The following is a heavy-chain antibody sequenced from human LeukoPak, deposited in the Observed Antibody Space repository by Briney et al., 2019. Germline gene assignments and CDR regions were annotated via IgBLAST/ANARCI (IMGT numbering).Heavy chain of an antibody. V-gene: IGHV3-21*01. D-gene: IGHD3-22*01. J-gene: IGHJ4*02. Sequence: GGSLRLSCAASGFTFRSYSMNWVRQAPGKGLEWVSSISSSSTYIYYADSLKGRFTISRDNAKNTLYLQMNSLRAEDTAVYYCAITECDSSGYALCPFDYWAREPWSPSPQ. CDR1: GFTFRSYS. CDR2: ISSSSTYI. CDR3: AITECDSSGYALCPFDY.